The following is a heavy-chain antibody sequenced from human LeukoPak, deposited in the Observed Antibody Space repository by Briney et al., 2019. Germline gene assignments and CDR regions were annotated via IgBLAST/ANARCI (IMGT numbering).Heavy chain of an antibody. Sequence: SETLSLTCTVSGDSISSGVYYWSWIRQPAGKGLEWIGRISSSGSTNYNPSLKSRVTISVDTSKNQFSLKLSSVTAADTAVYFCAIGPYSYDSSGAFDIWGQGTMVTVSS. CDR2: ISSSGST. V-gene: IGHV4-61*02. J-gene: IGHJ3*02. CDR3: AIGPYSYDSSGAFDI. CDR1: GDSISSGVYY. D-gene: IGHD3-22*01.